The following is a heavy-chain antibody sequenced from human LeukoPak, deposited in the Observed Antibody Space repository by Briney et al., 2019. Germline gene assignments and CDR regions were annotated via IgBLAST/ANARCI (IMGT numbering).Heavy chain of an antibody. CDR2: INHSGST. Sequence: PSETLSLTCAVYGGSFSGYYWSWIRQPPGKGLEWIGEINHSGSTNYNPSLKSRVTISVDTSKNQFSLKLSSVTAADTAVYYCARGRKVLRFLEWLFYDYWGQGTLVTVSS. CDR3: ARGRKVLRFLEWLFYDY. J-gene: IGHJ4*02. V-gene: IGHV4-34*01. CDR1: GGSFSGYY. D-gene: IGHD3-3*01.